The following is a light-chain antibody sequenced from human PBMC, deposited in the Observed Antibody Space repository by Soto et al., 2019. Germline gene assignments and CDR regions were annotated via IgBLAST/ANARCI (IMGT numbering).Light chain of an antibody. CDR1: QSVTSLH. Sequence: EIVLTQSPGTLSLSQGESATLXXRPRQSVTSLHLAWYQQKPGQAPRXXIFGASSRATGIPDKFSGSGSGTDFTLTISRLEPDDFAVYYCQHYGSSSWTCGQGTKVDIK. V-gene: IGKV3-20*01. CDR2: GAS. J-gene: IGKJ1*01. CDR3: QHYGSSSWT.